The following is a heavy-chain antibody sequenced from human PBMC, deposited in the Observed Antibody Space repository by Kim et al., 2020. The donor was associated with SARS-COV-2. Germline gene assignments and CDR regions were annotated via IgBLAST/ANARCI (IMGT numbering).Heavy chain of an antibody. CDR1: GFTFSSYA. J-gene: IGHJ6*02. CDR2: ISYDGSNK. CDR3: ARAKQSYYYGMDV. Sequence: GGSLRLFCAASGFTFSSYAMHWVRQAPGKGLEWVAVISYDGSNKYYADSVKGRFTISRDNSKNTLYLQMNSLRAEDTAVYYCARAKQSYYYGMDVWGQGTTVTVSS. V-gene: IGHV3-30-3*01.